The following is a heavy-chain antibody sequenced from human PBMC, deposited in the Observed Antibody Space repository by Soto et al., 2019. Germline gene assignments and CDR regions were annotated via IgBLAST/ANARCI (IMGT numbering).Heavy chain of an antibody. CDR1: GFTFSNYD. CDR3: ARGRDSGLYYFDY. J-gene: IGHJ4*02. V-gene: IGHV3-13*01. Sequence: EVQLVESGGDLVQPGGFLRLSCAASGFTFSNYDMHWVRQATGKGLEWVSTISTAGNTYSPGSVKGRFTISRENAKNSLYLQMNSLRVDDTAVYYCARGRDSGLYYFDYWGQGTLVTVSS. D-gene: IGHD2-21*01. CDR2: ISTAGNT.